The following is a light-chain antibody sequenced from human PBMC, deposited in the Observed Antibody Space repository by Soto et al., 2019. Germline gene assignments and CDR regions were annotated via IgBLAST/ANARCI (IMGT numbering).Light chain of an antibody. CDR3: QQYKNWPTIT. Sequence: EIVMTQSPATLSVSPGERATLSCRSSQSVSSNLAWYQQKPGQAHRLLIYGASTRATGIPARFSGSGSGTEFTLTISSLQSEDFAVYYGQQYKNWPTITFGQGTRLENK. CDR2: GAS. J-gene: IGKJ5*01. CDR1: QSVSSN. V-gene: IGKV3-15*01.